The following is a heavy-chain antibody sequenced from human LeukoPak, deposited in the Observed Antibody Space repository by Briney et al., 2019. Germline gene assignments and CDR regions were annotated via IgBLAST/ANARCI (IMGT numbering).Heavy chain of an antibody. CDR3: ARAGGSGTKINWFDP. J-gene: IGHJ5*02. CDR1: GYTLTELS. D-gene: IGHD3-10*01. V-gene: IGHV1-24*01. Sequence: ASVKVSCKVSGYTLTELSMHWVRQAPGKGLEWMGGFDPEDGETIYAQKFQGRVTMTEDTSTDTAYMELSSLRSEDTAVYYCARAGGSGTKINWFDPWGQGTLVTVSS. CDR2: FDPEDGET.